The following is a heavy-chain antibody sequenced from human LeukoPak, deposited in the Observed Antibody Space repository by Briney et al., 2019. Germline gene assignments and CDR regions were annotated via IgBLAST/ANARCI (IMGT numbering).Heavy chain of an antibody. D-gene: IGHD1-14*01. Sequence: ASVKVSCKASGYTFTSYAMHWVRQAPGQRLEWMGWINAGNGNTKYSQEFQGRVTITRDTSASTAYTELSSLRSEDMAVYYCASSETEYTSFDYWGQGTLVTVSS. CDR2: INAGNGNT. V-gene: IGHV1-3*03. J-gene: IGHJ4*02. CDR1: GYTFTSYA. CDR3: ASSETEYTSFDY.